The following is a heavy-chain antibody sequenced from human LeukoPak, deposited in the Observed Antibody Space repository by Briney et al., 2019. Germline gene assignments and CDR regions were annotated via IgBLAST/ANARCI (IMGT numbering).Heavy chain of an antibody. J-gene: IGHJ4*01. V-gene: IGHV3-74*01. CDR2: INSDSGRT. CDR1: GFTFSTYW. CDR3: ARGRNGFFDY. D-gene: IGHD5-24*01. Sequence: GGSLRLSCAASGFTFSTYWMHWVRQAPGKGLVWVSQINSDSGRTRYADSVKGRLTISRDNAKNTVYLQINSLRAEDTAMYYCARGRNGFFDYWGHGTLVTVSS.